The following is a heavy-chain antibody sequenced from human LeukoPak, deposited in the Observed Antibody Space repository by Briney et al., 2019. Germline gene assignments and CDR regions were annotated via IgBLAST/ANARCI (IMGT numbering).Heavy chain of an antibody. J-gene: IGHJ3*02. CDR1: GGSISSYY. CDR3: AREYKYYYDSSGYYNDAFDI. Sequence: SETLSLTCTVSGGSISSYYWSWIRQPAGKGLEWIGRTYTSGSTNYNPSLKSRVTMSVDTSEKQFSLKLSSVTAADTAVYYCAREYKYYYDSSGYYNDAFDIWGQGTMVTVSS. V-gene: IGHV4-4*07. CDR2: TYTSGST. D-gene: IGHD3-22*01.